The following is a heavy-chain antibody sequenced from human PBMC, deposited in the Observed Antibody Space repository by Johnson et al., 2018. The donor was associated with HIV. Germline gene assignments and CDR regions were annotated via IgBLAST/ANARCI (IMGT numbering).Heavy chain of an antibody. CDR1: GFTFSSYG. V-gene: IGHV3-30*02. D-gene: IGHD2-21*02. Sequence: QVQLVESGGGVVQPGGSLRLSCAASGFTFSSYGMHWVRQAPGKGLEWVAFIRYDGSNKYYADSVKGLFTISRDNSNNTLYLQMNSLRAEDTAVYYCALGDLDAFDIWGQGTMVTVSS. J-gene: IGHJ3*02. CDR3: ALGDLDAFDI. CDR2: IRYDGSNK.